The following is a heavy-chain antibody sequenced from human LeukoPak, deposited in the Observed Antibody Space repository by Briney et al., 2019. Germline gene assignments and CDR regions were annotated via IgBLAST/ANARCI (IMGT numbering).Heavy chain of an antibody. D-gene: IGHD3-16*01. CDR3: ARGGSTVWYYYYMDV. V-gene: IGHV4-59*01. Sequence: SETLSLTCTVSGGSISSYYWSWIRQPPGKGLEWIGYIYYSGSTNYYPSLKSRVTISVDTSKNQFSLKLSSVTAADTAVYYCARGGSTVWYYYYMDVWGKGTTVTVSS. CDR2: IYYSGST. J-gene: IGHJ6*03. CDR1: GGSISSYY.